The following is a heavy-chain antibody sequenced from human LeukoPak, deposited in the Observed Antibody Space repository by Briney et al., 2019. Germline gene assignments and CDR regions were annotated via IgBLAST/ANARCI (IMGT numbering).Heavy chain of an antibody. D-gene: IGHD5-18*01. J-gene: IGHJ5*02. CDR1: GGTFSSYA. CDR3: AREGYSYGSWFDP. V-gene: IGHV1-69*01. Sequence: ASVKVSCKASGGTFSSYAISWVRQAPGQGLEWMGGIIPIFGTANYAQKFQGRVTITADESTSTAYMELSSLRSEDTAVYYCAREGYSYGSWFDPWGQGTLVTVSS. CDR2: IIPIFGTA.